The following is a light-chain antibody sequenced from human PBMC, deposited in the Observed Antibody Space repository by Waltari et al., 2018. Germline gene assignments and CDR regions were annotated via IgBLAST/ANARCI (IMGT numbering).Light chain of an antibody. V-gene: IGLV2-8*01. Sequence: QSALTQPPSASGSPGQSVTISCTGTSSDVGGYNYVSWYQQHPGKAPKLMIYEVSKRPSGVPARLSGSKSGNTASLTVSGLQAEDEADYYCSSYAGSNSFEVVFGGGTKLTVL. J-gene: IGLJ2*01. CDR3: SSYAGSNSFEVV. CDR2: EVS. CDR1: SSDVGGYNY.